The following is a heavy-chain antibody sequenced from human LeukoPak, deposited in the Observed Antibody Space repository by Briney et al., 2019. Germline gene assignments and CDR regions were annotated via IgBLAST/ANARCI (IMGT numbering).Heavy chain of an antibody. J-gene: IGHJ4*02. CDR1: GFTFSNYA. D-gene: IGHD1-20*01. CDR3: AKGNGIIGI. CDR2: ISGSGGST. Sequence: PGGSLRLSCAASGFTFSNYAMSWVRQAPGKGLEWVSAISGSGGSTYYADSVKGRFTISRDNSRNTLYLQMNSLRAEDTATYYCAKGNGIIGIWGQGTLVTVSS. V-gene: IGHV3-23*01.